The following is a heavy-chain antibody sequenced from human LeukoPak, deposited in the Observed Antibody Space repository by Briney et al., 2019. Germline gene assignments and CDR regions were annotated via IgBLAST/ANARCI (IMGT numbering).Heavy chain of an antibody. CDR2: ISSGTSFI. J-gene: IGHJ6*03. D-gene: IGHD2-21*02. Sequence: GGSLRLSCAPSGFPFLSYSMNWVGQAPRKGGEWVSTISSGTSFIYYADAVKRRLTISRDNAKNSLYLQMNSLRAEDTAVYDCARGTTALMDVGGKGTTVTVSS. CDR1: GFPFLSYS. V-gene: IGHV3-21*01. CDR3: ARGTTALMDV.